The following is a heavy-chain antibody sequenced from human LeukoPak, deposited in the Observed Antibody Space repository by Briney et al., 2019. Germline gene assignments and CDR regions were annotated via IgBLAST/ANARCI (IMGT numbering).Heavy chain of an antibody. J-gene: IGHJ4*02. V-gene: IGHV1-8*03. D-gene: IGHD5-18*01. Sequence: ASVKVSCKASVCTFTHYDIYWVRQATGQGLDWMGWMNPVSANTGYAQKFQGRVTITRNKKKATAYMELSYLTSTHPAANDCARDGRYSYGALDYWGQGTPVTVSS. CDR2: MNPVSANT. CDR3: ARDGRYSYGALDY. CDR1: VCTFTHYD.